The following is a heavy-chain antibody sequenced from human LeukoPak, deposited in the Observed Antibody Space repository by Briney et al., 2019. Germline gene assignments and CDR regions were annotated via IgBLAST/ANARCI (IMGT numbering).Heavy chain of an antibody. CDR3: AKALRVAGFDY. D-gene: IGHD6-19*01. CDR2: ISGSGAGT. V-gene: IGHV3-23*01. CDR1: GFTFSSYA. J-gene: IGHJ4*02. Sequence: GGSLRLSCAASGFTFSSYAMSWVRQAPGKGLEWVSAISGSGAGTYYADSVKGRFTISRDNSKTTLYLQMNGLRAEDTAVYYCAKALRVAGFDYWGQGTLVTVSS.